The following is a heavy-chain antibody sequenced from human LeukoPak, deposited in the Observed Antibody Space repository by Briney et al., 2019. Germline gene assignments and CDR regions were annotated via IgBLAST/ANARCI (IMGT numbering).Heavy chain of an antibody. D-gene: IGHD3-9*01. J-gene: IGHJ6*04. CDR3: ATNLGVLRYFDWLSPGYYGMDV. V-gene: IGHV1-24*01. CDR1: GYTLTELS. CDR2: FDPEDGET. Sequence: GASVKVSCKVSGYTLTELSMHWVRQAPGKGLEWMGGFDPEDGETIYAQKSQGRVTMTEDTSTDTAYMELSSLRSEDTAVYYCATNLGVLRYFDWLSPGYYGMDVWGKGTTVTVSS.